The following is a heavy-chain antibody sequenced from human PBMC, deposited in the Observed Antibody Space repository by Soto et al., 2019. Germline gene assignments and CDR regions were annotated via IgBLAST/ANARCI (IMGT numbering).Heavy chain of an antibody. CDR1: GFTVSSNY. CDR3: ARGIAAAGTEYFQH. J-gene: IGHJ1*01. V-gene: IGHV3-53*04. CDR2: IYSGGST. Sequence: EVQLVETGGGLVQPGGSLRLSCAASGFTVSSNYMSWVRQAPGKGLEWVTVIYSGGSTYYADSVKGRITISRHNSKNTLYLQMNSLRAEDTAVYYCARGIAAAGTEYFQHWGQGTLVTVSS. D-gene: IGHD6-13*01.